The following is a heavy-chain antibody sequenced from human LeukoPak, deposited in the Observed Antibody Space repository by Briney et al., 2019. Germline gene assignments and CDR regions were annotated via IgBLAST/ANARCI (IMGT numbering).Heavy chain of an antibody. CDR1: GYRFTSYW. CDR2: IDPSDSYT. CDR3: ARQVAFQVDY. Sequence: GESLKISCKVSGYRFTSYWINWVRQMPGKGLEWMGRIDPSDSYTKYSPSFQGHVTISADKSISTAYLQWSSLKASDTAMYYCARQVAFQVDYWGQGTLVTVSS. V-gene: IGHV5-10-1*01. J-gene: IGHJ4*02.